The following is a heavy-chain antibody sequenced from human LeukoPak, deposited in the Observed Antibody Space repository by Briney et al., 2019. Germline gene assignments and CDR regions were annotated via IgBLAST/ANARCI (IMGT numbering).Heavy chain of an antibody. CDR1: GVTFSSYG. D-gene: IGHD6-19*01. J-gene: IGHJ4*02. CDR2: IWYDGSNK. Sequence: GGSLTLSCAASGVTFSSYGMHWVRQAPGKGLEGVGFIWYDGSNKYYAASVKGRFTISRDNSKNTLYPQINSLRAEDTAVYYCAKARYSSGWEEDYWGQGTLVTVSS. CDR3: AKARYSSGWEEDY. V-gene: IGHV3-30*02.